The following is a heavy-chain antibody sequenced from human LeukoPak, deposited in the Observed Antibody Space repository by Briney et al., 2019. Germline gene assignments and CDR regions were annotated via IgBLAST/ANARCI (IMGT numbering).Heavy chain of an antibody. CDR1: GFRVGSDG. CDR3: AQGYSSGWFPY. V-gene: IGHV3-23*01. D-gene: IGHD6-19*01. Sequence: PAGSLRLSCAGSGFRVGSDGMTLVRQAPGKGLEWVSAITVSGDTTYYADSVKGRFIISRDNSKNTLYLQMNSLRAEDTAVYYCAQGYSSGWFPYWGQGTLVTVSS. J-gene: IGHJ4*02. CDR2: ITVSGDTT.